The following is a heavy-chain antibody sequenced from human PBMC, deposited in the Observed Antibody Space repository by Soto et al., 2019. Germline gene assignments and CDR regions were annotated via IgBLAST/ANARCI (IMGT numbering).Heavy chain of an antibody. CDR3: AKDPSYWYFDL. Sequence: EVQLLESGGGLVQPGGSLRLSCAASGFTFSSYAMSWVRQAPGKGLEWVSAISRSGGSTYYADSVKGRFTISIDNAKNTLYLQMNSLRAEDTAVYYCAKDPSYWYFDLWGRGTLVTVSS. V-gene: IGHV3-23*01. CDR1: GFTFSSYA. CDR2: ISRSGGST. J-gene: IGHJ2*01.